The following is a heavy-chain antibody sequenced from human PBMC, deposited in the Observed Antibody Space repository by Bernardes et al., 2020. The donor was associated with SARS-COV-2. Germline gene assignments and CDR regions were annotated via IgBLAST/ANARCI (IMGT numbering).Heavy chain of an antibody. V-gene: IGHV1-2*04. J-gene: IGHJ4*02. CDR1: GYTFTGYY. CDR3: ARDQGAARRELDY. Sequence: ASVKVSCKASGYTFTGYYIHWVRQAPGQGLEWMGWINANSGGTHYAQKFQGCVTMTRDTSISTAYMELRRLRSDDTAVYYCARDQGAARRELDYWGQGTLVTVSS. D-gene: IGHD6-6*01. CDR2: INANSGGT.